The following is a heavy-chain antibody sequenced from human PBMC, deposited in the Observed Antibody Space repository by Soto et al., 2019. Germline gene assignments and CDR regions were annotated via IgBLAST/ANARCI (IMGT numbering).Heavy chain of an antibody. J-gene: IGHJ4*02. CDR2: IRSKAYGGTT. V-gene: IGHV3-49*03. CDR1: GFTFGDYA. D-gene: IGHD6-19*01. Sequence: GGSLRLSCTASGFTFGDYAMSWFRQAPGKGLEWVGFIRSKAYGGTTEYAASVKGRFTISRDDSKSIAYLQMNSLKTEDTAVYYCTRGRREWLVSNDFDYWGQGTLVTVSS. CDR3: TRGRREWLVSNDFDY.